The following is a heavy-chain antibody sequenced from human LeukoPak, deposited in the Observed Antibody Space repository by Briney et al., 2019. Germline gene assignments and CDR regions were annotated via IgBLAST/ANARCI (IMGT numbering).Heavy chain of an antibody. CDR2: ISGSGGST. J-gene: IGHJ3*02. V-gene: IGHV3-23*01. CDR3: AGSVYYLWNAFDI. CDR1: GFTFSSYA. D-gene: IGHD3-22*01. Sequence: GGSLRLSCAASGFTFSSYAMSWVRPAPGEGLEWVSAISGSGGSTYYADSVKGRFTISRDNSKNTLYLQMNSLRAEDTAVYYCAGSVYYLWNAFDIWGQGTMVTVSS.